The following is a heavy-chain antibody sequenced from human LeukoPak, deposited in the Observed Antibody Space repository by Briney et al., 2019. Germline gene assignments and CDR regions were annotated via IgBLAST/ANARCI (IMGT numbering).Heavy chain of an antibody. CDR2: ISGSGGST. CDR1: GFSVSSNY. Sequence: GGSLRLSCAASGFSVSSNYMSWVRQAPGKGLEWVSGISGSGGSTYYADSVKGRFTISRDNSKNTLYLQMNSLRAEDTAVYYCATTIFGVVITRGDAFDIWGQGTMVTVSS. J-gene: IGHJ3*02. D-gene: IGHD3-3*01. V-gene: IGHV3-23*01. CDR3: ATTIFGVVITRGDAFDI.